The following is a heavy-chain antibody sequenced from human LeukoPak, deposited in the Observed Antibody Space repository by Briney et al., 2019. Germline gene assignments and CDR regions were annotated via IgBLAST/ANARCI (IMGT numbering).Heavy chain of an antibody. CDR3: ARGGVLRFLEHLDY. J-gene: IGHJ4*02. D-gene: IGHD3-3*01. Sequence: ASVKVSCKASGDTFSSYYMHWVRQAPGQGLEWMGIINPSGGSTTYAQKLQGRVTMTRDTSTSTVYMELSSLRSEDTAVYYCARGGVLRFLEHLDYWGQGTLVTVSS. CDR2: INPSGGST. V-gene: IGHV1-46*01. CDR1: GDTFSSYY.